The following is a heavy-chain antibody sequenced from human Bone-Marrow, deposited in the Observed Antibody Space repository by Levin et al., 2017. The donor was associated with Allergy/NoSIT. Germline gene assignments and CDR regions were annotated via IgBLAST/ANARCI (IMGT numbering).Heavy chain of an antibody. CDR1: GFAFSNHG. CDR2: VSYDGGDK. CDR3: ARDVSFGRSVPSSWVDS. D-gene: IGHD3-10*01. V-gene: IGHV3-30*03. Sequence: GGSLRLSCAASGFAFSNHGMHWVRQAPGKGLEWVALVSYDGGDKFYAASVKGRFTISKDNSRNTVYLQMASLRVDDTALYFCARDVSFGRSVPSSWVDSWGQGTRVTVSS. J-gene: IGHJ4*02.